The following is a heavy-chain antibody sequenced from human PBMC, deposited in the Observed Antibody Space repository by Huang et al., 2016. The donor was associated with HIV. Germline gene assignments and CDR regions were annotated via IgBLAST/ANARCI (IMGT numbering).Heavy chain of an antibody. CDR2: IYYRGSS. J-gene: IGHJ4*02. D-gene: IGHD3-3*01. Sequence: QVQLQESGPGLVKPSQTLSLTCTVSGDSIRSGGYYWTWVRQSPAKGLDGIGYIYYRGSSDYNPSLKSRVSISIDACKNRVSLKLKSVTVADTAVYYCARAPATHSVFFYWGQGTLVTVSA. CDR1: GDSIRSGGYY. CDR3: ARAPATHSVFFY. V-gene: IGHV4-30-4*08.